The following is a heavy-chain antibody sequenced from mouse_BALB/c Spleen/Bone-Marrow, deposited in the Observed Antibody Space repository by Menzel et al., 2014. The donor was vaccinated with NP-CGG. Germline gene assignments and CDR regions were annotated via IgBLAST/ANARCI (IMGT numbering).Heavy chain of an antibody. Sequence: QVQLKQSGPGLVAPSQSLSITCTVSGFSLTSYGVHWVRQPPGKGLEWLGVIWAGGSTNYNSALMSRLSISKDNSKGXVYLKMSSLQTDDTAMYYCAKEGFDYWGQGTSLTVSS. CDR2: IWAGGST. CDR3: AKEGFDY. J-gene: IGHJ2*02. CDR1: GFSLTSYG. V-gene: IGHV2-9*02.